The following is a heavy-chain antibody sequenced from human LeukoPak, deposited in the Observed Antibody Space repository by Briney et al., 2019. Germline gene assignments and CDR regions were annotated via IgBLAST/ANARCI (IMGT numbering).Heavy chain of an antibody. V-gene: IGHV1-18*01. J-gene: IGHJ6*03. CDR3: ARGKGPYYYYYMDV. CDR2: ISAYNGNT. Sequence: GASVKVSCKASGYTFTSYGISWVRQAPGQGLEWMGWISAYNGNTNYVQKLQGRVTMTTDTSTSTAYMELRSLRSDDTAVYYCARGKGPYYYYYMDVWGKGTTVTVSS. CDR1: GYTFTSYG.